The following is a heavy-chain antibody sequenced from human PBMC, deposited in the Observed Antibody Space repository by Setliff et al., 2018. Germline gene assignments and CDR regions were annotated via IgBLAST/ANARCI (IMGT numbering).Heavy chain of an antibody. V-gene: IGHV3-7*03. CDR1: GVTGSDAW. Sequence: GGSLRLSCAASGVTGSDAWMSWVRQAPGKGLEWVAQIKQDGSEKYYVDSVKGRFTISRDNAKNPLYLQTDSLRAEDTAVYYCARDPDGDSFDFWGQGTLVTVSS. CDR3: ARDPDGDSFDF. J-gene: IGHJ4*02. D-gene: IGHD4-17*01. CDR2: IKQDGSEK.